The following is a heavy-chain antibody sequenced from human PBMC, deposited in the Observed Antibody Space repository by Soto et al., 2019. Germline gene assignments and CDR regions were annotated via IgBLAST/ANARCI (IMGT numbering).Heavy chain of an antibody. Sequence: QIQLVQSGAEVKKPGASVKVSCKASGYTFTSYGISWVRQAPGQGLEWMGWITAYNGNTNYAQKFQGRVTMTTDTATRIAYMELRSLRSDDTAVYYCARDGRNGGYFDYWGQGTLVTVSS. V-gene: IGHV1-18*01. CDR2: ITAYNGNT. CDR3: ARDGRNGGYFDY. CDR1: GYTFTSYG. D-gene: IGHD2-8*01. J-gene: IGHJ4*02.